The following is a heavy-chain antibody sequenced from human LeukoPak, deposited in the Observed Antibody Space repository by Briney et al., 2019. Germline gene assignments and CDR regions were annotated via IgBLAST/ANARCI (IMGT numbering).Heavy chain of an antibody. CDR3: ARKSVAATPRDIVYQYYSMEV. V-gene: IGHV7-4-1*02. D-gene: IGHD2-15*01. Sequence: ASVTVSCKASGYTFTSYAMNWVRQAPGQGLEWMGWINTNTGNPTYAQGFTGRFVFSLDTSVSTAYLQISSLKAEDTAVYYCARKSVAATPRDIVYQYYSMEVWGKGTTVTVSS. J-gene: IGHJ6*03. CDR2: INTNTGNP. CDR1: GYTFTSYA.